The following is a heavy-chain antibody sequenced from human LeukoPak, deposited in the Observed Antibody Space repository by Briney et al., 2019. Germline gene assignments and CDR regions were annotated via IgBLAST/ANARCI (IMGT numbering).Heavy chain of an antibody. V-gene: IGHV3-30*18. CDR1: GFTFSSYG. J-gene: IGHJ4*02. CDR3: AKDSGYSSGWQAEY. Sequence: GGSLTLPCAASGFTFSSYGIQWVRQAPGKGLKWVAVISYDGSNKYYADSVKGRFNISRDNSKNTLYLEMNSLRAEDRAVYYCAKDSGYSSGWQAEYWGQGTLVTVSS. D-gene: IGHD6-19*01. CDR2: ISYDGSNK.